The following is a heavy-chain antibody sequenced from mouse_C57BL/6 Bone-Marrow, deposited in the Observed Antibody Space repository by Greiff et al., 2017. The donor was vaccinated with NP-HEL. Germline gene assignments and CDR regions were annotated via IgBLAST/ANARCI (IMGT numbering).Heavy chain of an antibody. CDR2: IYPRSGNT. CDR1: GYTFTSYG. J-gene: IGHJ3*01. V-gene: IGHV1-81*01. CDR3: ARSGAGPPFAY. Sequence: VQLQESGAELARPGASVKLSCKASGYTFTSYGISWVKQRTGQGLEWIGEIYPRSGNTYYNEKFKGKATLTADKSSSTAYMELRSLTSEDSAVYFCARSGAGPPFAYWGQGTLVTVSA. D-gene: IGHD3-3*01.